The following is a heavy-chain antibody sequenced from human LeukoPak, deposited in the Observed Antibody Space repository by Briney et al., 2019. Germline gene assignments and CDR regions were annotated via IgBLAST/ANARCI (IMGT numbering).Heavy chain of an antibody. V-gene: IGHV3-21*01. D-gene: IGHD4-17*01. CDR3: ARGSYGGYDY. CDR2: ISPGSDYI. J-gene: IGHJ4*02. Sequence: GGSLRLSCAASGFTFSTYWMSWVRQAPGKGLEWVSSISPGSDYIYYADSVKGRFTISRDNAKNSLFLQMNSLRAEDTAVYYCARGSYGGYDYWGQGTLVTVSS. CDR1: GFTFSTYW.